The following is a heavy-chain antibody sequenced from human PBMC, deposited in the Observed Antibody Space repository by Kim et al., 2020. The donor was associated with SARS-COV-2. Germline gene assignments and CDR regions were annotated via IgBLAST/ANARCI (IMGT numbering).Heavy chain of an antibody. CDR3: AKGEPWGGFDY. CDR2: T. J-gene: IGHJ4*02. V-gene: IGHV3-23*01. Sequence: TYSAATRKGRSTITRDNSKNTLYLHMNSLRAEDTAVYYCAKGEPWGGFDYWGQGTLVTVSS. D-gene: IGHD1-26*01.